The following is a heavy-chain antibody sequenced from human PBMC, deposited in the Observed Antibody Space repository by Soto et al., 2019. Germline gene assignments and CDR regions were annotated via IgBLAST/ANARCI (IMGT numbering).Heavy chain of an antibody. CDR1: AFIFISYA. V-gene: IGHV3-30-3*01. Sequence: QVQLVESGGGVVQPGRSLRLSFEASAFIFISYARHWVRQAPGKGREWVAIISYDGSNKYYADSVKGRFTISRDNSKNTLYLQMNSLRPEDTAVYYCARSSPIYDILTSEAFDIWGQGTMVTVSS. CDR3: ARSSPIYDILTSEAFDI. D-gene: IGHD3-9*01. CDR2: ISYDGSNK. J-gene: IGHJ3*02.